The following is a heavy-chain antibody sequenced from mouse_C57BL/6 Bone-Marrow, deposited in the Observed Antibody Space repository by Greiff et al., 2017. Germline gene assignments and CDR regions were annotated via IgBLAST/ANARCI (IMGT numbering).Heavy chain of an antibody. D-gene: IGHD1-2*01. V-gene: IGHV1-72*01. CDR2: IDPNSGGT. CDR1: GYTFTSYW. Sequence: QQSCKASGYTFTSYWMHWVKQRPGRGLEWIGRIDPNSGGTKYNEKFKSKATLTVDKPSSTAYMQLSSLTSEDSAVYYCAITTASPYYAMDYWGQGTSVTVSS. J-gene: IGHJ4*01. CDR3: AITTASPYYAMDY.